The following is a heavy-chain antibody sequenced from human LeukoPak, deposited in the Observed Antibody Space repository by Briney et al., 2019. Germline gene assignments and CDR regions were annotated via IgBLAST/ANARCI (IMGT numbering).Heavy chain of an antibody. CDR2: IIPIFGTA. CDR1: GGTFSSYA. V-gene: IGHV1-69*13. J-gene: IGHJ4*02. Sequence: GASVKVSCKASGGTFSSYAISWVRQAPGQGLEWMGGIIPIFGTANYAQKFQGRVTITADESTSTAYMELSSLRSEDTAVYYCARGGGSRRGPGYYLDYWGQGTLVTVSS. D-gene: IGHD2-15*01. CDR3: ARGGGSRRGPGYYLDY.